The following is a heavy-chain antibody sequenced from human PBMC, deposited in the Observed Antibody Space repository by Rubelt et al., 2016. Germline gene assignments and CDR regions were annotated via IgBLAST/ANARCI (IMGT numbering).Heavy chain of an antibody. J-gene: IGHJ4*02. V-gene: IGHV1-46*01. CDR2: ISPRGGST. CDR3: ARDGGSGSYLGY. D-gene: IGHD3-10*01. CDR1: GSAFIGYY. Sequence: QLVQSGAEVKEPGASVRISCKGSGSAFIGYYMHWVRQAPGQRLEWMGIISPRGGSTTYAQKVRGRVTVTRGTSTSTFYMDLRSLRSEDTAVYYCARDGGSGSYLGYWGQGTLVTVSS.